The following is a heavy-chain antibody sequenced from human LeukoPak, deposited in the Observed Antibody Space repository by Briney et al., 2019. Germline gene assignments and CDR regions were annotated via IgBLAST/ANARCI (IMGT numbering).Heavy chain of an antibody. Sequence: SETLSLTCAVYGGSFSGYYWSWIRQPPGKGLEWIREINHSGSTNYNPSLKSRVTISVDTSKNQFSLKLSSVTAADTAVYYCALRIAAAGDYWGQGTLVTVSS. D-gene: IGHD6-13*01. J-gene: IGHJ4*02. V-gene: IGHV4-34*01. CDR1: GGSFSGYY. CDR3: ALRIAAAGDY. CDR2: INHSGST.